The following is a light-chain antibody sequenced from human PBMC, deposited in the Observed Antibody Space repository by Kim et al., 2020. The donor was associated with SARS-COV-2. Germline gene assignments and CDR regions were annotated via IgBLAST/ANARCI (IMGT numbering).Light chain of an antibody. CDR2: DAS. CDR3: QQHDNLPWT. V-gene: IGKV1-33*01. J-gene: IGKJ1*01. Sequence: DIQMTQSPSSLSASVGDRVTITCQASQDILNNLNWYKQKLGQAPQLLIYDASHLETGVPSRFSGSGSGTDFTLTISRLQAEDFATYFCQQHDNLPWTFGPGTKVDIK. CDR1: QDILNN.